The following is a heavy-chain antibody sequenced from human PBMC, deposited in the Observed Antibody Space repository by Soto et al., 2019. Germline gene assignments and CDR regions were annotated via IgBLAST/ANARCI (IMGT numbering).Heavy chain of an antibody. CDR1: GFNFRNYG. V-gene: IGHV3-23*01. D-gene: IGHD5-12*01. J-gene: IGHJ4*01. Sequence: GGSLRLFCAASGFNFRNYGISWVRQSPEKGLEWVSAISGSGSSTYYADSGRGRFTISRDHSRSTVYLQMHSLRADDTALYYCVKNLRDGYKGGFDYWGQGTLVTVSS. CDR2: ISGSGSST. CDR3: VKNLRDGYKGGFDY.